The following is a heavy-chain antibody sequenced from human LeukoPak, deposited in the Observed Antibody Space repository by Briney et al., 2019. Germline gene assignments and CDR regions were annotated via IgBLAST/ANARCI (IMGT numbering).Heavy chain of an antibody. CDR1: VDTFTSYD. V-gene: IGHV1-8*03. CDR2: MNPNSDNT. D-gene: IGHD4-17*01. Sequence: GASVKVSCKASVDTFTSYDINWVRQATGQGLEWMGWMNPNSDNTGYAQKFQGRVTITRNTSISTAYMELSSLRSEDTAVYYCARGDYGDYGLRWFDPWGQGTLVTVSS. CDR3: ARGDYGDYGLRWFDP. J-gene: IGHJ5*02.